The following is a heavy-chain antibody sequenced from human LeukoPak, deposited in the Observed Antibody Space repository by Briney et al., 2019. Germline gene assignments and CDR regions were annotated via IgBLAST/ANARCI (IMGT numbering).Heavy chain of an antibody. Sequence: SETLSLTCTVSGGSISSYYWSWIRQPPGKGLEWIGYIYYSGSTNYNPSLKSRVTISVDTSKNQFSLKLSSVTAADTAVYYCARGYCSGGSCYGYYFDYWGQGTLVTVSS. J-gene: IGHJ4*02. CDR2: IYYSGST. CDR1: GGSISSYY. CDR3: ARGYCSGGSCYGYYFDY. V-gene: IGHV4-59*01. D-gene: IGHD2-15*01.